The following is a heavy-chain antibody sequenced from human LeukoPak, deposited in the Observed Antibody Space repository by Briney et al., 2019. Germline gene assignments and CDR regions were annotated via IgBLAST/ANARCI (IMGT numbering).Heavy chain of an antibody. J-gene: IGHJ4*02. CDR2: IYYSGST. CDR1: GGSMNSYY. CDR3: ARHPEEDGSNPKPLDY. D-gene: IGHD6-6*01. Sequence: SETLSLTCSVSGGSMNSYYWSWIRQSPGKGLEWIGYIYYSGSTNYNPSLKSRVTISVDTSKNQFSLKLSSVTAADTAVYYCARHPEEDGSNPKPLDYWGQGTLVTVSS. V-gene: IGHV4-59*08.